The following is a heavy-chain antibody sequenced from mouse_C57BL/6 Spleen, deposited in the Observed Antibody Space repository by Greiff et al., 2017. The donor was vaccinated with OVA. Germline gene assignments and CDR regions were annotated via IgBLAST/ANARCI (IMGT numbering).Heavy chain of an antibody. CDR1: GYTFTAYS. V-gene: IGHV1-62-2*01. Sequence: QVQLQQSGAELVKPGASVKLSCKASGYTFTAYSMHWVKQRSGQGLEWIGWFYPGSGGINYNENFKNKATLTADKSSSTAYMELSRLTSEDSAVYFCARREEANWVFDYWGQGTTLTVSS. CDR2: FYPGSGGI. J-gene: IGHJ2*01. CDR3: ARREEANWVFDY. D-gene: IGHD4-1*01.